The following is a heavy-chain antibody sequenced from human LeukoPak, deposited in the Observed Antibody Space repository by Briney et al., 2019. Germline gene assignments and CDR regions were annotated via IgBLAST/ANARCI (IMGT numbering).Heavy chain of an antibody. CDR2: INSGGSST. Sequence: GGSLRLXCAASGFTFSSYWMHWVRQAPGKGLVWVSRINSGGSSTTYADSVKGRFTISRDNAKNTLNLQMNSLRVEDTAVYYCAREGGYYDSSGYAPNSDYWGQGTLVTVSS. CDR3: AREGGYYDSSGYAPNSDY. J-gene: IGHJ4*02. D-gene: IGHD3-22*01. CDR1: GFTFSSYW. V-gene: IGHV3-74*01.